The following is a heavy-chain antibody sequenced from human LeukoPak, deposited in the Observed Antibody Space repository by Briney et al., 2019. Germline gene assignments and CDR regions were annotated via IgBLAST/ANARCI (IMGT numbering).Heavy chain of an antibody. V-gene: IGHV1-8*01. CDR1: GYTFTSYD. Sequence: ASVKVPCKASGYTFTSYDINWVRQATGQGLEWMGWMNPNSGNTGYAQKFQGRVTMTRNTSISTAYMELSSLRSEDTAVYYCARGAATVTTSNWFDPWGQGTLVTVSS. J-gene: IGHJ5*02. CDR2: MNPNSGNT. D-gene: IGHD4-11*01. CDR3: ARGAATVTTSNWFDP.